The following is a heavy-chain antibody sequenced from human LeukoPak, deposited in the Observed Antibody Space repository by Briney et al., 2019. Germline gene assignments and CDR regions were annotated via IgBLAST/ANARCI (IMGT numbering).Heavy chain of an antibody. D-gene: IGHD3-16*01. Sequence: GESLKISCQGSGYSFTNYWIGWVRQMPGKGLEWMGIIYPGNSDIRYSPSFQGQVTISVDKSISTAYLQWSSLKGSDTAMYYCARPNYVGGNYKAGGPLDYWGQGTLVTAST. V-gene: IGHV5-51*01. CDR2: IYPGNSDI. CDR3: ARPNYVGGNYKAGGPLDY. CDR1: GYSFTNYW. J-gene: IGHJ4*02.